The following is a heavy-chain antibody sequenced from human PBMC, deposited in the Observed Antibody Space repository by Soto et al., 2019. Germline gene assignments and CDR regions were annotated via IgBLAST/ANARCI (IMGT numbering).Heavy chain of an antibody. D-gene: IGHD3-9*01. J-gene: IGHJ4*02. Sequence: QVQLVQSGAEVKKPGASVKVSCKASGYTFTSYYMHWVRQAPGQGLEWMGIINPSVGSTSYAQKFQXXVXMXXDTSTSTVYMELSSLRSEDTAVYYCARSFDYTSDYWGQGTLVTVSS. CDR3: ARSFDYTSDY. CDR2: INPSVGST. V-gene: IGHV1-46*03. CDR1: GYTFTSYY.